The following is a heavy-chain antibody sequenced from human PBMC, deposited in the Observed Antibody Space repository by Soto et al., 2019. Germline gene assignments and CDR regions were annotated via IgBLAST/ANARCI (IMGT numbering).Heavy chain of an antibody. D-gene: IGHD1-1*01. J-gene: IGHJ4*02. Sequence: SETLSLTCTVSGGSISSYYWSWIRQPPGKGLEWIGYIYYSGSTNYNPSLKSRVTISVDTSKNQFSLKLSSVTAADTAVYYCARDSSLEPLYYFDYWGQGTLVTV. CDR3: ARDSSLEPLYYFDY. CDR2: IYYSGST. V-gene: IGHV4-59*01. CDR1: GGSISSYY.